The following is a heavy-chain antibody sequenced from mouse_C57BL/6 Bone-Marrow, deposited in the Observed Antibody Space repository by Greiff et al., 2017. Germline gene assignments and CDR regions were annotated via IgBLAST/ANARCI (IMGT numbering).Heavy chain of an antibody. Sequence: EVKLMESGGGLVQPGGSLKLSCAASGFTFSDYGMAWVRQAPRKGPEWVAFISNLAYSIYYADTVTGRFTISRENAKNTLYLEMSSLRSEDTAMYYCARHGVSGYFDYWGQGTTLTVSS. CDR2: ISNLAYSI. V-gene: IGHV5-15*01. J-gene: IGHJ2*01. CDR3: ARHGVSGYFDY. CDR1: GFTFSDYG.